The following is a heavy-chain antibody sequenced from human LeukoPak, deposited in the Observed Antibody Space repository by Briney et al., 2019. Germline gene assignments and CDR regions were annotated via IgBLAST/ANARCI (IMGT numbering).Heavy chain of an antibody. J-gene: IGHJ5*02. CDR3: AKSGSFYVAAGFDP. D-gene: IGHD2-15*01. V-gene: IGHV5-51*01. CDR2: IYPGDSDT. CDR1: GYRFSTSW. Sequence: GEPLKTSCKVSGYRFSTSWIAWVRQMPGKGLEWMGIIYPGDSDTRYSPSFQGQVTISADKSINTAYLQWSSLKASDTAIYYCAKSGSFYVAAGFDPWGQGTRVTVSS.